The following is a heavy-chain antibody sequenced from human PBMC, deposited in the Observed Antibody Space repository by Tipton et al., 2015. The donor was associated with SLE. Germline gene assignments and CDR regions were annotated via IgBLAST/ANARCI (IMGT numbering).Heavy chain of an antibody. V-gene: IGHV3-23*01. CDR2: ISGGGGST. CDR3: AKFEKTTDFYLDY. CDR1: GFTFSSYA. J-gene: IGHJ4*02. D-gene: IGHD1/OR15-1a*01. Sequence: SLRLSCATSGFTFSSYALSWVRRAPGKGLEWVSAISGGGGSTYYADFVKGRFSISIDKSKKTLFLQMNNLRVDDTATYYCAKFEKTTDFYLDYWRQGTLVSDST.